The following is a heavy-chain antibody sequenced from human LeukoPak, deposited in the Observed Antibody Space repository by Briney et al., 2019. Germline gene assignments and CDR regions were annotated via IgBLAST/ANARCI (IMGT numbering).Heavy chain of an antibody. V-gene: IGHV4-39*07. D-gene: IGHD5-24*01. CDR2: IYYSGST. CDR1: GGSISSSSYY. J-gene: IGHJ4*02. Sequence: SETLSLTCAVSGGSISSSSYYWGWIRQPPGKGLEWIGSIYYSGSTYYNPSLKSRVTISVGTSKNQFSLKVNSVTAADTAVYYCARVDPLRRDGYNSWGQGTLVTVSS. CDR3: ARVDPLRRDGYNS.